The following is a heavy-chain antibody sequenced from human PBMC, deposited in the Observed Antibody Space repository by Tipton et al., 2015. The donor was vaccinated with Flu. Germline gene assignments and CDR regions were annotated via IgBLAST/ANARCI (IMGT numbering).Heavy chain of an antibody. J-gene: IGHJ6*02. Sequence: TLSLTCTVSGGSISSSSYYWGWIRQPPGKGLEWIGSIYHSGITYYNPSLKSRVTISVDSSKNEFSLTLASLTAADTAVYYCARDLWNDRRAYYYYGVDVWGQGTTVTVSS. CDR3: ARDLWNDRRAYYYYGVDV. V-gene: IGHV4-39*07. D-gene: IGHD1-1*01. CDR2: IYHSGIT. CDR1: GGSISSSSYY.